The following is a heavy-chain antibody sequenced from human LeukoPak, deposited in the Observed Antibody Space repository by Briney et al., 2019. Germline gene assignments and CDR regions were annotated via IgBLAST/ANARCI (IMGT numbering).Heavy chain of an antibody. J-gene: IGHJ4*02. CDR2: ISSSSSYI. CDR3: ARVGYSIAAAGYAAY. V-gene: IGHV3-21*01. D-gene: IGHD6-13*01. Sequence: KTGGSLRLSCAASGFTFSSYSRNWVRQAPGKGLEWVSSISSSSSYIYYADSVKGRFTISRDNAKNSLYLQMNSLRAEDTAVYYCARVGYSIAAAGYAAYWGQGTLVTVSS. CDR1: GFTFSSYS.